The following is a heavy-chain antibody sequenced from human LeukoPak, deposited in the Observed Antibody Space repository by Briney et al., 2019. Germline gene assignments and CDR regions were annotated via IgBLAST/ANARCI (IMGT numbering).Heavy chain of an antibody. CDR2: IYHSGNT. CDR1: GGSSSGSYL. V-gene: IGHV4-30-2*01. CDR3: ARVFDSGRFYYYIDV. J-gene: IGHJ6*03. D-gene: IGHD3-10*01. Sequence: SETLSLTCSVSGGSSSGSYLWSWIRQPPGKGLEWTGHIYHSGNTYYNPSLKSRVAISVDRSKNQFSLKLSSVTAADTAVYYCARVFDSGRFYYYIDVWGKGTTVTVSS.